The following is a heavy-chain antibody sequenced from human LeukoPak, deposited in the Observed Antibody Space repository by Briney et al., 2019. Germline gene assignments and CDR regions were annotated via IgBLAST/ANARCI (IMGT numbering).Heavy chain of an antibody. J-gene: IGHJ4*02. CDR2: ISKSSSYI. CDR3: ARDSRGVRGAPNY. V-gene: IGHV3-21*01. CDR1: GFTFSSYS. Sequence: GGSLTLSCAPSGFTFSSYSMNWVRPPPGKGLEWVSSISKSSSYIYHADSVKGRFTISRDNAKNSVYLQMNSLRAEDRAVYYGARDSRGVRGAPNYWGEGRLVTVSS. D-gene: IGHD3-10*01.